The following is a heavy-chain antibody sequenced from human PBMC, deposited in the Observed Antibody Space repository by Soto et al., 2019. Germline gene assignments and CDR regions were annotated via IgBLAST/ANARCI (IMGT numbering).Heavy chain of an antibody. CDR1: GFTVSSNY. J-gene: IGHJ5*02. D-gene: IGHD6-19*01. CDR3: ARAGQEDIAVASGNWFDP. V-gene: IGHV3-66*01. CDR2: IYSGGST. Sequence: GGSLRLSCAASGFTVSSNYMSWVRQAPGKGLEWVSVIYSGGSTYYADSVKGRFTISRDNSKNTLYLQMNSLRAEDTAVYYCARAGQEDIAVASGNWFDPWGQEPWSPSPQ.